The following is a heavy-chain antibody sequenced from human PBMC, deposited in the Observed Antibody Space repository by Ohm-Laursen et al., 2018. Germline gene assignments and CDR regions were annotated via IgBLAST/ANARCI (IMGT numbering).Heavy chain of an antibody. CDR2: ISWNSGSI. V-gene: IGHV3-9*01. CDR1: GFTFDDYA. Sequence: SLRLSCTASGFTFDDYAMHWVRQAPGKGLEWVSGISWNSGSIGYADSVKGRFTISRDNAKNSLYLQMNSLRAEDTALYYCAKDMVVPAAGQSYYYYGMDVWGQGTTVTVSS. J-gene: IGHJ6*02. CDR3: AKDMVVPAAGQSYYYYGMDV. D-gene: IGHD2-2*01.